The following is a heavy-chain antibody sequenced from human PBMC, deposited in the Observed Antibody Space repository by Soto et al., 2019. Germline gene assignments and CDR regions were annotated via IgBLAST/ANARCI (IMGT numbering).Heavy chain of an antibody. CDR3: ARGGYSYGIYDAFDI. D-gene: IGHD5-18*01. V-gene: IGHV1-2*02. CDR1: GYTFTGYY. CDR2: INPNSGGT. Sequence: QVQLVQSGAEVKKPGASVKVSCKASGYTFTGYYMHWVRQAPGQGLEWMGWINPNSGGTNYAQKFQGRVTMSRDTSISTAYMELSRLRSDDTAVYYCARGGYSYGIYDAFDIWGQGTLVTVSS. J-gene: IGHJ3*02.